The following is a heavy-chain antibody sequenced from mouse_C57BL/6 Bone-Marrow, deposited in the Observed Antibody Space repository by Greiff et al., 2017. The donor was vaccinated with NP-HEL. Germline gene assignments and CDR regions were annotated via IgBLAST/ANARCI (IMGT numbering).Heavy chain of an antibody. CDR2: ISSGSSTI. J-gene: IGHJ3*01. V-gene: IGHV5-17*01. CDR1: GFTFSDYG. Sequence: EVKLVESGGGLVKPGGSLKLSCAASGFTFSDYGMHWVRQAPEKGLEWVAHISSGSSTIYYADTVKGRFTISRDNAKNTLFLQMTSLRSEDTAMYYCARGVTTVRAWFAYWGQGTLVTVSA. CDR3: ARGVTTVRAWFAY. D-gene: IGHD2-2*01.